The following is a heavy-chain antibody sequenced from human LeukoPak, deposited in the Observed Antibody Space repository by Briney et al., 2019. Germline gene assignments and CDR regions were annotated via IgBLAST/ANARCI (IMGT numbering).Heavy chain of an antibody. CDR3: ARGTPTTRDFDY. J-gene: IGHJ4*02. V-gene: IGHV3-21*01. D-gene: IGHD1-14*01. CDR2: ISSSSNYI. Sequence: PGGSLRLSCAASGFTFSSYGMHWVRQAPGKGLEWVSFISSSSNYIYYADSVKGRFTISRDNAKNSLFLQMNSLRAEDTAVYYCARGTPTTRDFDYWGQGTLVTVSS. CDR1: GFTFSSYG.